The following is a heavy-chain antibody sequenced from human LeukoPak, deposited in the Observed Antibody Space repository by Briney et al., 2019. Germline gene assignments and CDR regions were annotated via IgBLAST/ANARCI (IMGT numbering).Heavy chain of an antibody. J-gene: IGHJ4*02. Sequence: GGTLRLSCSASGFTFSNYAMNWVRQAPGKGLEWVSAIGGSGGSSYYADSVKGRVTISRDNSKNTLYLQMNSLRAEDTAVYYCAKLPSYSSSWYSEPFDYWGQGTLVTVSS. D-gene: IGHD6-13*01. CDR2: IGGSGGSS. CDR1: GFTFSNYA. CDR3: AKLPSYSSSWYSEPFDY. V-gene: IGHV3-23*01.